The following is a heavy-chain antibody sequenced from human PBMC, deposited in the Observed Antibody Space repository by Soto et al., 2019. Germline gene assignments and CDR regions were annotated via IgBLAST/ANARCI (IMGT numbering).Heavy chain of an antibody. D-gene: IGHD2-21*01. J-gene: IGHJ4*02. V-gene: IGHV4-34*01. Sequence: SETLSLTCAVSGGSFSGYIWTWIRQTPGKGLQWIGQINHSGSSIYNPSLKNRVTISTMSNNKFSLELSSVTAADTSVYYCAREYSLAVVAPGYWGQGTLVTVSS. CDR2: INHSGSS. CDR3: AREYSLAVVAPGY. CDR1: GGSFSGYI.